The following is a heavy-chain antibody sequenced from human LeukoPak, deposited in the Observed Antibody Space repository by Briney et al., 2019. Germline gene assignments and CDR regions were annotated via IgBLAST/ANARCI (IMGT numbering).Heavy chain of an antibody. D-gene: IGHD5-24*01. J-gene: IGHJ5*02. CDR3: ERASQRSPFAP. CDR1: GGSISSYY. V-gene: IGHV4-59*01. CDR2: IYYSGST. Sequence: TSETLSLTCTVSGGSISSYYWSWIRQPPGKGLEWIGYIYYSGSTNYNPSLKSRVTISVDTSKNQFSLKLSSVTAADTAVYYCERASQRSPFAPWGQGTLVTVSS.